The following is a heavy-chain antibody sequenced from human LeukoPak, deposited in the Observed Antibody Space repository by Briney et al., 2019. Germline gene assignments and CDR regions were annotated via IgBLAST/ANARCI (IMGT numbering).Heavy chain of an antibody. J-gene: IGHJ6*02. CDR2: SSYDGSNR. CDR1: GFTFSTYG. CDR3: ARGSAYSDYYYYGMDV. Sequence: GGSLRLSCAASGFTFSTYGMHWVRQAPGKGLEWLAVSSYDGSNRFHADSVKGRFTISRDNSKNTLYLQMNSLRPGDTADYYCARGSAYSDYYYYGMDVWGQGTTVTVS. V-gene: IGHV3-30*03. D-gene: IGHD4-11*01.